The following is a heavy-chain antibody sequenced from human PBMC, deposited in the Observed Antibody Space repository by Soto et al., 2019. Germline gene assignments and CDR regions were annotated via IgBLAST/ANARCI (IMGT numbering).Heavy chain of an antibody. CDR2: INAGNGNT. J-gene: IGHJ6*02. V-gene: IGHV1-3*01. CDR1: GYTFTSYA. Sequence: ASVKVSCKASGYTFTSYAMHWVRQAPGQRLEWMGWINAGNGNTKYSQKFQGRVTITRDTSASTAYMELSSLRSEDTAVYYCARTAAVADMNYYYYYGMDVWGQGTTVTVYS. D-gene: IGHD6-19*01. CDR3: ARTAAVADMNYYYYYGMDV.